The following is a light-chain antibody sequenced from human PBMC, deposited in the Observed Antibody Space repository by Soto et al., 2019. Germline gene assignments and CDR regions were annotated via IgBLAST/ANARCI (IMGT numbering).Light chain of an antibody. V-gene: IGLV2-14*01. CDR1: SSDVGGYNY. CDR2: VVS. J-gene: IGLJ1*01. CDR3: SSYTSSDTPYV. Sequence: SALTQPASVSGSPGQSITISCTGTSSDVGGYNYVSWYQQHPDKAPKLMIYVVSNRPSGVSNRYSGSKAGNTASLTISGLQAEDESDYYGSSYTSSDTPYVFGTGTKVTVL.